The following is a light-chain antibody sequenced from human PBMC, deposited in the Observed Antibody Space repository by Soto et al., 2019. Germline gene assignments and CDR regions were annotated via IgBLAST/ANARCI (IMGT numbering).Light chain of an antibody. CDR2: LGS. J-gene: IGKJ1*01. CDR3: MQTLQTSWT. V-gene: IGKV2-28*01. Sequence: EIVMTQSPLYLPITPGEPAPISCRSSQSLLHTNGYNYLDWYLQKPGQSPQLLIYLGSNRDSGVPDRFSGSGSGTDFTLKISRVEAEDVGVYYCMQTLQTSWTFGQGTKVDIK. CDR1: QSLLHTNGYNY.